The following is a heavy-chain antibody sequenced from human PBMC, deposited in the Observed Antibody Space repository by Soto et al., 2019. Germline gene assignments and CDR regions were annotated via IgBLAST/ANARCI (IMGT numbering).Heavy chain of an antibody. CDR2: IWHDGNNK. D-gene: IGHD1-26*01. Sequence: GGSLRLSCAASGFTFSNYGMHWVRQAPGKGLEWVAIIWHDGNNKYYADSVRGRFIISRDNSKNRLYLQMNSLRAEDTAVYYCASDLVGASDSYGLDVWGQGTPDTVS. CDR1: GFTFSNYG. CDR3: ASDLVGASDSYGLDV. J-gene: IGHJ6*02. V-gene: IGHV3-33*01.